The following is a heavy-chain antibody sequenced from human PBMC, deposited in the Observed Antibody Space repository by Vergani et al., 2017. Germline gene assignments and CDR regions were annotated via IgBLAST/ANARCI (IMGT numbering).Heavy chain of an antibody. Sequence: QVQLVESGGGVVQPGRSLRLPCAASGFTFSSCAVHWVRQAPGKGLEWVAVISYDGSNKYYADSVKGRITISRDNSKNTLYLQMNSLRAEDTAVYYCARVRHGDFYWYFDLWGRGTLVTVSA. CDR3: ARVRHGDFYWYFDL. CDR1: GFTFSSCA. D-gene: IGHD4-17*01. J-gene: IGHJ2*01. CDR2: ISYDGSNK. V-gene: IGHV3-30*04.